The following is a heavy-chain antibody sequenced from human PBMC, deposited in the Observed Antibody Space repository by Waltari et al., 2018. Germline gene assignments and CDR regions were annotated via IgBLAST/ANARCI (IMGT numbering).Heavy chain of an antibody. V-gene: IGHV3-33*01. Sequence: QVQLVESGGGVVQPGRSLRLSCAASGFTFSSYGMPWVRQAPGKGLEWVAVIWYDGSNKYYADSVKGRFTISRDNSKNTLYLQMNSLRAEDTAVYYCARDTYGGNSGIDYWGQGTLVTVSS. J-gene: IGHJ4*02. CDR3: ARDTYGGNSGIDY. CDR2: IWYDGSNK. CDR1: GFTFSSYG. D-gene: IGHD4-17*01.